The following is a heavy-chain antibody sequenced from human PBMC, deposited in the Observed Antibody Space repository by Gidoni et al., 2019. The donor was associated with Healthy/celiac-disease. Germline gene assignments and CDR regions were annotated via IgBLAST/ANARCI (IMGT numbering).Heavy chain of an antibody. CDR3: AREGRGVNYYYYGMDV. V-gene: IGHV3-66*02. D-gene: IGHD3-16*01. CDR2: IYSGGST. Sequence: EVQLVESGGGLVQPGGSLRLSCAASGFTVSSNYMSWVRQAPGKGLEWVSVIYSGGSTYYADSVKGRFTISRDNSKNTLYLQMNSLRAEDTAVYYCAREGRGVNYYYYGMDVWGQGTTVTVSS. CDR1: GFTVSSNY. J-gene: IGHJ6*02.